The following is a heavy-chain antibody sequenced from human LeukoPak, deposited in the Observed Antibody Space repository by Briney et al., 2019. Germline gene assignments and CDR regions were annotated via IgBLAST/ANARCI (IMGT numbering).Heavy chain of an antibody. CDR2: IWYDGSTK. CDR1: GFTFSSYG. J-gene: IGHJ2*01. V-gene: IGHV3-33*01. D-gene: IGHD1-14*01. Sequence: GGTLRLSCAASGFTFSSYGMHWVRQAPGKGLEWVAVIWYDGSTKYYADSVKGRFTISRDNSKNTLYLQMNSLRAEDTAVYYCARDSDHLAFDLWGRGTLVTVSS. CDR3: ARDSDHLAFDL.